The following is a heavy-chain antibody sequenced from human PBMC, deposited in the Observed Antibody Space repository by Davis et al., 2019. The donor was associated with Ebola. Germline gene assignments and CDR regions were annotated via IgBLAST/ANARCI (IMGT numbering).Heavy chain of an antibody. V-gene: IGHV3-23*01. CDR1: GFTFSNYA. CDR3: PVGHYSSPNG. Sequence: GESLKISCAASGFTFSNYAMSWVRQAPGGGLEWVSGISASGADIKYADSVRGRFTISRDISKNTFYLQMDNLRAEDTAVYYCPVGHYSSPNGWGQGVLVTVSS. J-gene: IGHJ4*02. D-gene: IGHD4-11*01. CDR2: ISASGADI.